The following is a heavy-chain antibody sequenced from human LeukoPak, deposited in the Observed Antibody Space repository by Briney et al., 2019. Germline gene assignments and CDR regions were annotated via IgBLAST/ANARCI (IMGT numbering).Heavy chain of an antibody. J-gene: IGHJ4*02. D-gene: IGHD6-13*01. CDR3: ASTTTAAAGSIDY. V-gene: IGHV4-61*02. CDR2: IYTSGST. Sequence: SQTLSLTCTVSGGSISSGSYYWSWIRQPAGKGLEWIGRIYTSGSTSYNPSLKSRVTISVDTSKNQFSLKLSSVTAADTAVYYCASTTTAAAGSIDYWGQGTLVTVSS. CDR1: GGSISSGSYY.